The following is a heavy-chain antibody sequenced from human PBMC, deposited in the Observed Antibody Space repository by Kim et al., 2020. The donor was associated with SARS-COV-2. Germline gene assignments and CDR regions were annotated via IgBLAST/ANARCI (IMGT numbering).Heavy chain of an antibody. CDR1: GFTFSSYA. D-gene: IGHD3-3*01. CDR2: ISGSGGST. V-gene: IGHV3-23*01. Sequence: GGSLRLSCAASGFTFSSYAMSWVRQAPGKGLEWVSAISGSGGSTYYADSVKGRFTISRDNSKNTLYLQMNSLRAEDTAVYYCAKDLSALITIVGVVISQVYSYGVDVWGQGTTVTVS. CDR3: AKDLSALITIVGVVISQVYSYGVDV. J-gene: IGHJ6*02.